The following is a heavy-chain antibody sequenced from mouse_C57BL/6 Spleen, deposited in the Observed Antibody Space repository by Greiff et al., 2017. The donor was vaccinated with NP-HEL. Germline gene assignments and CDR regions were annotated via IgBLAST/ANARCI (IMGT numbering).Heavy chain of an antibody. CDR3: ARFSIYYGNYPDY. D-gene: IGHD2-1*01. Sequence: QVQLQQPGAELVMPGASVKLSCKASGYTFTSYWVHWVKPRPGQGLEWIGEIDPSDSYSNYNQKFKGKSTLTVDKSSSTAYMQLSSLTSEDSAVYYCARFSIYYGNYPDYWGQGTTLTVSS. CDR1: GYTFTSYW. CDR2: IDPSDSYS. J-gene: IGHJ2*01. V-gene: IGHV1-69*01.